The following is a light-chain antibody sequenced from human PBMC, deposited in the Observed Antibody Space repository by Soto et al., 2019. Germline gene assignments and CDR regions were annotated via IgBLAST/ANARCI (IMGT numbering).Light chain of an antibody. CDR2: AAS. CDR3: HQYGSAPIT. CDR1: QSVGSN. Sequence: EIVMSQSPATLSVSPGERVTLSCRARQSVGSNLAWYQQKPGQAPRLLIYAASSRATGIPDRFSGSGSGPDFTLSISRLETEDFAVYYCHQYGSAPITFGQGTRLEIK. J-gene: IGKJ5*01. V-gene: IGKV3-20*01.